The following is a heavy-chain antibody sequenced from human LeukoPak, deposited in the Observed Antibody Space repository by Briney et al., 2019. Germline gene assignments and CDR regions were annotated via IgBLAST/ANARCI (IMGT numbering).Heavy chain of an antibody. CDR3: AKWGDYDVLTGYYVSDY. V-gene: IGHV3-23*01. D-gene: IGHD3-9*01. Sequence: GASLRLSCVASGLTFSNYAMSWVRQAPGKGLEWVSAITGSGGNTYYADSVKGRFTISRDNSKNTVFLQMNSLRAEDTAVYYCAKWGDYDVLTGYYVSDYWGQGTLVTVSS. J-gene: IGHJ4*02. CDR1: GLTFSNYA. CDR2: ITGSGGNT.